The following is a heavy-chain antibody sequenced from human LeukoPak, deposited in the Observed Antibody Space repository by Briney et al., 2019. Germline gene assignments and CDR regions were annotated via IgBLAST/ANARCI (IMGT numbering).Heavy chain of an antibody. CDR2: IYSSGST. D-gene: IGHD1-26*01. CDR1: GGSISNYY. J-gene: IGHJ4*02. CDR3: ARHRSDGTYPLDY. V-gene: IGHV4-59*08. Sequence: SETLSLTCTVSGGSISNYYWSWIRQPPGKGPERIGHIYSSGSTTYSPSLKSRVSMSADTSKNQFSLKVTSVTAADTAVYYCARHRSDGTYPLDYWGQGALVTVSS.